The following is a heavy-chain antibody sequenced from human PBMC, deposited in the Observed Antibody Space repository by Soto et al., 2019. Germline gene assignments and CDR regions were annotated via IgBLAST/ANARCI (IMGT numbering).Heavy chain of an antibody. Sequence: EVQLLESGGDLVQPGGSLRLSCAASGFNVGAFAVNWVRQAPGKGLEWVSGISVSDAFIYYADSVRGRFSISRDASENILYLQMNSLRADDTALYYCTRETVAGITGLDYWGPGTLVTVSS. CDR1: GFNVGAFA. J-gene: IGHJ4*02. V-gene: IGHV3-23*01. CDR3: TRETVAGITGLDY. D-gene: IGHD1-20*01. CDR2: ISVSDAFI.